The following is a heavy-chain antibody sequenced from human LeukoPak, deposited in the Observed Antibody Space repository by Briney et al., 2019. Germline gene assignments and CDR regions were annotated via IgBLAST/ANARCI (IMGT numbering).Heavy chain of an antibody. CDR3: ARVGSSGWYRPFDY. CDR1: GFTFSSYA. J-gene: IGHJ4*02. D-gene: IGHD6-19*01. V-gene: IGHV3-30-3*01. CDR2: ISYDGSNK. Sequence: GRSLRLSCAASGFTFSSYAMHWVRQAPGKGLEWVAVISYDGSNKHYADSVKGRFTISRDNSKNTLYLQMNSLRAEDTAVYYCARVGSSGWYRPFDYWGQGTLVTVSS.